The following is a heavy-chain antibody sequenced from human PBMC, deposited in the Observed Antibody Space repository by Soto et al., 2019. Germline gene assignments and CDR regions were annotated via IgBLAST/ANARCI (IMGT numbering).Heavy chain of an antibody. Sequence: QVQLVQSGAEVKKPGSSVKVSCKASGGTFSSYAISWVRQAPGQGLEWMGGIIPIFGTANYAQKFQGRVTITADESTSTAYMELSSLRSEDTAVYYCARAVVVVAATDDYYYGIDVWGQGTTVTVSS. D-gene: IGHD2-15*01. CDR1: GGTFSSYA. CDR3: ARAVVVVAATDDYYYGIDV. CDR2: IIPIFGTA. J-gene: IGHJ6*02. V-gene: IGHV1-69*12.